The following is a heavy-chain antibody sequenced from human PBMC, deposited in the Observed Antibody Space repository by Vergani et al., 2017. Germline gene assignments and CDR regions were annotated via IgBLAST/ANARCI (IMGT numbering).Heavy chain of an antibody. J-gene: IGHJ4*02. V-gene: IGHV4-59*01. Sequence: QVQLQESGPGLVKPSETLSLTCTVSGGSISSYYWSWIRQPPGKGLEWIGYIYYSGSTNYNPSLKSRVHISVDTSKNQFSLKLSSVTAADTAVYYCARDGQTYYYDLWGQGTLVTVSS. CDR1: GGSISSYY. CDR2: IYYSGST. CDR3: ARDGQTYYYDL.